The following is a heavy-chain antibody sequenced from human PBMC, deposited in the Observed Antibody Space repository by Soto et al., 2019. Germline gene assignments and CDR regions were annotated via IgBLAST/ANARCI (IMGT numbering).Heavy chain of an antibody. V-gene: IGHV1-3*01. CDR3: ARDRNTMVRGVIKKYAFDI. J-gene: IGHJ3*02. Sequence: ASVEVSCKASGYTFASCARRWVRQAPGQRLEWMGWINAGNGNTKYSQKFQGRVTITRDTSASTAYMELSSLRSEDTAVYYCARDRNTMVRGVIKKYAFDIWGQGTMVTVSS. CDR1: GYTFASCA. D-gene: IGHD3-10*01. CDR2: INAGNGNT.